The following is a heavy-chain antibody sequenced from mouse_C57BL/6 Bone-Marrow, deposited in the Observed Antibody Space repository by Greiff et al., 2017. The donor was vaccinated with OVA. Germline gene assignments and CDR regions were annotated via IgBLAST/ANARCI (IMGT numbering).Heavy chain of an antibody. CDR1: GYSNTSDY. J-gene: IGHJ4*01. V-gene: IGHV3-8*01. CDR2: ISYSGST. CDR3: ASLNGSSYAMDY. Sequence: DVKLQESGPGLAKPSQTLSLTCSFNGYSNTSDYLNWNRKLPGDKLEYMGYISYSGSTYYNPPLKSRISITRDTSKNQYYLQLNSVTTEDTATYYCASLNGSSYAMDYWGQGTSVTVSA. D-gene: IGHD1-1*01.